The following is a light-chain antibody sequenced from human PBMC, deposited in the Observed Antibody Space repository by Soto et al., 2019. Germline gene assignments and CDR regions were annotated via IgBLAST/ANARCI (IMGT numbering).Light chain of an antibody. CDR2: DAS. CDR3: QQYVKLPLT. J-gene: IGKJ5*01. V-gene: IGKV1-33*01. Sequence: DIQMTQSPSSLSASVGDSVTITCQASQDIDQFLNLFQQKPGKAPKLLIYDASNLETGVPSRFSASGSGTDFTFTISSLQPEDIAKYYCQQYVKLPLTFGQGTRLDI. CDR1: QDIDQF.